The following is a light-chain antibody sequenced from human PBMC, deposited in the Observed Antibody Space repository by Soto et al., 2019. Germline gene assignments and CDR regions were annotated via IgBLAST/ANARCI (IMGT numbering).Light chain of an antibody. CDR3: QQYNNWPPGVT. CDR2: DAS. V-gene: IGKV3-11*01. CDR1: QGISRY. J-gene: IGKJ4*01. Sequence: EILLTQSPATLSLSPGERATLSCRASQGISRYLAWYQQKPGQAPRLLIYDASNRATGIPARFSGSGSGTEFTLTISSLQSEDFAVYYCQQYNNWPPGVTFGGGTKVDIK.